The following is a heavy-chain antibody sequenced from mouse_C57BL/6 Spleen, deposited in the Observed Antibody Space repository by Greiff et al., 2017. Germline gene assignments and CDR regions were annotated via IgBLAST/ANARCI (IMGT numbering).Heavy chain of an antibody. D-gene: IGHD2-4*01. CDR1: GYTFTDYY. Sequence: QVQLQQSGPELVKPGASVKISCKASGYTFTDYYINWVKQRPGQGLEWIGWIYPGSGNTTYNAKFKGKATLTVDTSSSTAYMQLSSLTSEDSEVYICARIDYDLYCDYWGQGTTRTVSS. CDR2: IYPGSGNT. V-gene: IGHV1-84*01. CDR3: ARIDYDLYCDY. J-gene: IGHJ2*01.